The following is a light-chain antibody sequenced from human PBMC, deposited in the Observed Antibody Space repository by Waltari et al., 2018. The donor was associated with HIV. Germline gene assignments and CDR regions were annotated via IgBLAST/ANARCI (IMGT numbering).Light chain of an antibody. CDR3: QAWDSSSRVV. Sequence: SYPLTQPPSVSVSPGQTASIPCSGDKLGDKYVCWYQQKPGQSPILVIFQDNMRPSGLPERFSGSNSGNTATLTISGTQPMDEADYYCQAWDSSSRVVFGGGTKLTVL. CDR1: KLGDKY. CDR2: QDN. V-gene: IGLV3-1*01. J-gene: IGLJ3*02.